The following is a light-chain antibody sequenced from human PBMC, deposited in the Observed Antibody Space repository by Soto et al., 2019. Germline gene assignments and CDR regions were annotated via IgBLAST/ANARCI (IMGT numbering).Light chain of an antibody. Sequence: EIVLTQSPGTLSLSPGERATLSCRASQTVSSNFLAWYQQKPGQAPRLLIFGSSTRATGIPDRFSGSGSGTDFALTISSLGPEDFAVYYCQLHGPSPGTFGQGTRWISN. CDR1: QTVSSNF. CDR2: GSS. J-gene: IGKJ1*01. CDR3: QLHGPSPGT. V-gene: IGKV3-20*01.